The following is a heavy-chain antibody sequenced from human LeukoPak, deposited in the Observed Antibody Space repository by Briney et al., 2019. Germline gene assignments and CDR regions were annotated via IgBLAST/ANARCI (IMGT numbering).Heavy chain of an antibody. V-gene: IGHV3-9*01. J-gene: IGHJ4*02. Sequence: GGSLRLSCAASGFTFDDYAMHWVRQAPGKGLEWVSGISWNSGSIRYADSVKGRFTISRDNAKNSLYLQMNSLRAEDTALYYCAKSPAAGPLDMELVDYWGQGTLVTVSS. CDR2: ISWNSGSI. CDR1: GFTFDDYA. CDR3: AKSPAAGPLDMELVDY. D-gene: IGHD6-13*01.